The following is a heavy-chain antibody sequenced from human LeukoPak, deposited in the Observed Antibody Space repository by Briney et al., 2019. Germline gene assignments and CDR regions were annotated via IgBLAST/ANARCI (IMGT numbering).Heavy chain of an antibody. CDR3: ARFKGGTGFDY. J-gene: IGHJ4*02. V-gene: IGHV4-39*01. D-gene: IGHD1-26*01. CDR2: ISSSGKA. Sequence: PSETLSLTCDVSGGSITTTDFDWAWIRQPPGQGFEWIATISSSGKAYYYPSLMSRVTISVDTSKNQFSLDVTSVTAADTGLFYCARFKGGTGFDYWGRGILVIVS. CDR1: GGSITTTDFD.